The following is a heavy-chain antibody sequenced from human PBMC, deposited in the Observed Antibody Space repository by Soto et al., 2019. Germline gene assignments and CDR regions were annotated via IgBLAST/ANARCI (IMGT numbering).Heavy chain of an antibody. V-gene: IGHV4-31*03. D-gene: IGHD2-2*02. CDR3: ARGGKMDCSSTSCYTGGNWFDP. Sequence: SETLSLTCTVSGGSISSGGYYWSWIRQHPGKGLEWIGYIYYSGSTYYNPSLKSRVTISVDTSKNQFSLKLSSVTAADTAVYYCARGGKMDCSSTSCYTGGNWFDPWGQETLVTVSS. CDR2: IYYSGST. J-gene: IGHJ5*02. CDR1: GGSISSGGYY.